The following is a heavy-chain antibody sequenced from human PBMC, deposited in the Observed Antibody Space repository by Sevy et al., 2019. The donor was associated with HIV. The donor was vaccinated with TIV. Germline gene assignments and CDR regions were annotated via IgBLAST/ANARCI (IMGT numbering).Heavy chain of an antibody. Sequence: GGSLRLSCAASGFTFSSYDMSWVRQAPGKGLEWVSGISPTGGTTHYADSVKGRLIISRDNSKKTLFLQMNSLRAEDTALYYCAKDLEQQLGPDYWGQGTQVTVSS. V-gene: IGHV3-23*01. CDR3: AKDLEQQLGPDY. CDR1: GFTFSSYD. D-gene: IGHD6-13*01. CDR2: ISPTGGTT. J-gene: IGHJ4*02.